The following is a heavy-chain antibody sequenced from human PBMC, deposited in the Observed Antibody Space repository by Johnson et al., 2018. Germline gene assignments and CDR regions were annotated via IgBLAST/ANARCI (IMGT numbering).Heavy chain of an antibody. J-gene: IGHJ6*02. CDR2: ISWNSGSI. CDR1: GFTFDDYA. CDR3: AKDGGGRYCTNGVCYRNYYYGMDV. Sequence: EVQLVESGGGLVQPGRSLRLSCAASGFTFDDYAMHWVRQAPGKGLEWVSGISWNSGSIGYADSVKGRFTISRDNAKNSLYLQMNSLRAEDTALYYCAKDGGGRYCTNGVCYRNYYYGMDVWGQGTTVTVSS. V-gene: IGHV3-9*01. D-gene: IGHD2-8*01.